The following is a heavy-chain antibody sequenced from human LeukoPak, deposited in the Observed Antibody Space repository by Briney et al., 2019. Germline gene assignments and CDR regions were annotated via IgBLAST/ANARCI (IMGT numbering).Heavy chain of an antibody. Sequence: QPGGSLRLSCAASGFTFSSYSMNWVRQAPGKGLEWVSYISSSSSTIYYADSVKGRFTISRDNAKNSLYLQMNNLRAEDTAVYYCARRALGLRFSSSSYYYYYMDVWGKGTTVTVSS. CDR2: ISSSSSTI. CDR3: ARRALGLRFSSSSYYYYYMDV. J-gene: IGHJ6*03. V-gene: IGHV3-48*01. D-gene: IGHD6-6*01. CDR1: GFTFSSYS.